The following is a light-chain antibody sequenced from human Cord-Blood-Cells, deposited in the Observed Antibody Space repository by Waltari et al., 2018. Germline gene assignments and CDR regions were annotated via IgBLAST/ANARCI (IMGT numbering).Light chain of an antibody. Sequence: SYELTQPTSVSVSPGQTASITCPGDKLGDKYACWYKQKPGQSPVLVIYQDRKRHSGIPERFSGSNSGNTATLTISGTQAMDEADYYCQAWDSSTDPPGDVVFGGGTKLTVL. J-gene: IGLJ2*01. CDR3: QAWDSSTDPPGDVV. V-gene: IGLV3-1*01. CDR2: QDR. CDR1: KLGDKY.